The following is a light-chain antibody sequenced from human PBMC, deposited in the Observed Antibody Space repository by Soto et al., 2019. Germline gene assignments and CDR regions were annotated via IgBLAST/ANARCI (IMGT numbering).Light chain of an antibody. CDR2: DAS. CDR3: QHNWT. Sequence: DIQMTQSPSTLSASVGDRVTITCRASQSISSWLAWYQQKPGKAPKLLIYDASSLESGVPSRFSGSGSGTEFTLTISSLQPDDFATYYCQHNWTFGQGTKVDI. CDR1: QSISSW. V-gene: IGKV1-5*01. J-gene: IGKJ1*01.